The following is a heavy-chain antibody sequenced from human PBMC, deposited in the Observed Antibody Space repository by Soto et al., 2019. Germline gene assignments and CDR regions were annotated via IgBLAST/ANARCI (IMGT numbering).Heavy chain of an antibody. Sequence: EVQLVESGGDLVQPGGSLRLSCAASGFTFSSYWMAWVRQSPGKGLEWVASMNQHGSDIQYVDSVRGRLTISRDNARNLLYLQMNNRRVEDTAIYDFAPDTYCPATCYRGHGNWGQGTLGTVSS. D-gene: IGHD2-8*02. CDR3: APDTYCPATCYRGHGN. CDR2: MNQHGSDI. CDR1: GFTFSSYW. V-gene: IGHV3-7*03. J-gene: IGHJ4*02.